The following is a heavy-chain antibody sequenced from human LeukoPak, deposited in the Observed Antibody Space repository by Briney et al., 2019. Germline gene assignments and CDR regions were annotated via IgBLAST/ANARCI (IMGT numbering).Heavy chain of an antibody. CDR2: IFHSGSS. Sequence: SQTLSLTCTVSGDSISSGDYSWSWIRQPSGKGLEWIGYIFHSGSSYYNPSLRSRVTISVDRSRNQFSLRLTSVTAADTAVYYCARELWFVNAPGSWLDPWGQGTLVTVSS. V-gene: IGHV4-30-2*01. CDR1: GDSISSGDYS. D-gene: IGHD3-10*01. J-gene: IGHJ5*02. CDR3: ARELWFVNAPGSWLDP.